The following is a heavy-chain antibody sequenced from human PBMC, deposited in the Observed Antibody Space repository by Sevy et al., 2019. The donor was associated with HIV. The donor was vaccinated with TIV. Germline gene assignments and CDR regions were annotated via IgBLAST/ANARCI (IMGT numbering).Heavy chain of an antibody. V-gene: IGHV3-9*01. D-gene: IGHD3-22*01. CDR1: GFTFDDYA. J-gene: IGHJ6*02. CDR3: AKEGYYDSSGNYPPSGPTYYYYYGMDV. Sequence: GGSLRLSCAASGFTFDDYAMHWVRQAPGKGLEWVSGISWNSGSIGYADSVKGRFTIARDNAKNSLYRQMNSLGAEDTALYYCAKEGYYDSSGNYPPSGPTYYYYYGMDVWGQGTTVTVSS. CDR2: ISWNSGSI.